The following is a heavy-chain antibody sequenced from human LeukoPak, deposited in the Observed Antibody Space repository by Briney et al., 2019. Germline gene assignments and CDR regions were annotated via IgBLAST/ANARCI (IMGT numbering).Heavy chain of an antibody. CDR1: GGSISCSSYY. J-gene: IGHJ6*03. CDR3: ARAATIAVSTSIVSDYSYYMDV. CDR2: IYYSGST. D-gene: IGHD2-15*01. V-gene: IGHV4-39*07. Sequence: SETLSLTCTVSGGSISCSSYYWGWIRQPPGKGLEWIGSIYYSGSTNYNPSLKSRVTISVDTSKNQFSLKLSSVTAADTAVYYCARAATIAVSTSIVSDYSYYMDVWGKGTTVTISS.